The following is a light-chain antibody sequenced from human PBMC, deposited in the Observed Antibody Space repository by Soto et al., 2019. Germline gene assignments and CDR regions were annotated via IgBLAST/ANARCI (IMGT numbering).Light chain of an antibody. V-gene: IGKV3-20*01. CDR3: QQYGSSSLT. Sequence: EIVLTQSPGTLSLSPGERATLSCRASQSVSSSYLARYQQKPGQAPRLLIYGASRRATGIPDRFSGSGSGTDFTLTISRLEPEDFAVYYCQQYGSSSLTFGGGTKVEIK. CDR1: QSVSSSY. CDR2: GAS. J-gene: IGKJ4*02.